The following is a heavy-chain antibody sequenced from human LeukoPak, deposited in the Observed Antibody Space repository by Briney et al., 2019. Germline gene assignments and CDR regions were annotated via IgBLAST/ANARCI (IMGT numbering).Heavy chain of an antibody. CDR2: ISGSGGST. Sequence: PGASLRLSCAASGFTFSSYAMSWVRQAPGKGLEWVSAISGSGGSTYYADSVKGRFTISRDNSKNTLYLQMNSLRAEDTAVYYCAKNPSGSGRFDPWGQGTLVTVSS. CDR3: AKNPSGSGRFDP. CDR1: GFTFSSYA. J-gene: IGHJ5*02. D-gene: IGHD3-10*01. V-gene: IGHV3-23*01.